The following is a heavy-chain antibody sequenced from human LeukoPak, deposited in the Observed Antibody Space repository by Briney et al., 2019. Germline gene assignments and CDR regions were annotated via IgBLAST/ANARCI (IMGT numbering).Heavy chain of an antibody. CDR1: GFTFSSYG. CDR2: IRYDGSNK. V-gene: IGHV3-30*02. CDR3: TTNDYSKLSFDY. Sequence: GGSLRLSCAASGFTFSSYGIHWVRQAPGKGLEWVAFIRYDGSNKYYADSVKGRFTISRDNSKNTLYLQMNSLRAEDTAVYYCTTNDYSKLSFDYWGQGTLVTVSS. D-gene: IGHD4-11*01. J-gene: IGHJ4*02.